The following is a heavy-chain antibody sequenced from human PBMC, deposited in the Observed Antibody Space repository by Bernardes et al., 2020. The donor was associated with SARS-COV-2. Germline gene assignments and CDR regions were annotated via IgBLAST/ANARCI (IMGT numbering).Heavy chain of an antibody. V-gene: IGHV3-23*01. Sequence: GGSLRLSCAASGFTFSSYAMSWVRQAPGKGLEWVSAISGSGGSTYYADSVKGRFTVSRDNSKNTLSLQMSSLRTEDTAVYYCARGSGYATIEDYWGQGTLVTVSS. CDR1: GFTFSSYA. CDR2: ISGSGGST. J-gene: IGHJ4*02. D-gene: IGHD3-22*01. CDR3: ARGSGYATIEDY.